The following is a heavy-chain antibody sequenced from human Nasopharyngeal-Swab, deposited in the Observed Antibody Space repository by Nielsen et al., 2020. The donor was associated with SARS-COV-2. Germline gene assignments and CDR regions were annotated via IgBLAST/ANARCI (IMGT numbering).Heavy chain of an antibody. J-gene: IGHJ6*02. CDR2: ISSSSSYI. V-gene: IGHV3-21*05. D-gene: IGHD3-3*01. CDR3: ARGQPYYDFWSGYSYYYYYGMDV. Sequence: WIRQPPGKGLEWVSYISSSSSYIYYADSVKGRFTISRDNAKNSLYLQMNSLRAEDTAMYYCARGQPYYDFWSGYSYYYYYGMDVWGQGTTVTVSS.